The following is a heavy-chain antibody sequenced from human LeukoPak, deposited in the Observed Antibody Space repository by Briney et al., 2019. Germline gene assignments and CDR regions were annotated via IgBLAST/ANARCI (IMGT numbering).Heavy chain of an antibody. CDR1: GGSFSGYY. CDR3: AIEHYDILTGYYSPDYYYGMDV. Sequence: SSETLSLTCAVYGGSFSGYYWSWIRQPPGKGLEWIGEINHSGSTNYNPSLKSRVTISVDTSKNQFSLKLSSVTAADTAVYYCAIEHYDILTGYYSPDYYYGMDVWGKGTTVTVSS. CDR2: INHSGST. V-gene: IGHV4-34*01. D-gene: IGHD3-9*01. J-gene: IGHJ6*04.